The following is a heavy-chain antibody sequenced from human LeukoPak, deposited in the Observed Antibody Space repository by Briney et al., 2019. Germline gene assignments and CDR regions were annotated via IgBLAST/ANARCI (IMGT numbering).Heavy chain of an antibody. CDR1: GFTFSSYA. J-gene: IGHJ4*02. V-gene: IGHV3-30*14. Sequence: GGSLRLSCAASGFTFSSYAMHWVRQAPGKGLEWVAVISYDGSNKYYADSVKGRFTISRDNSKNTLYLQMNSLRAEDTAVYYCARATSSGWSLHFDSWGQGTLVTVSS. CDR3: ARATSSGWSLHFDS. CDR2: ISYDGSNK. D-gene: IGHD6-13*01.